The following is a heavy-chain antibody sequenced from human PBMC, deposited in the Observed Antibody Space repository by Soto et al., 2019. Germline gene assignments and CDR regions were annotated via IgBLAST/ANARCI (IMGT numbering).Heavy chain of an antibody. J-gene: IGHJ6*02. V-gene: IGHV4-34*12. CDR2: IIHSGST. D-gene: IGHD1-26*01. Sequence: SETLSLTCAVYGGSFSAYYWSWVRQPPGKGLEWIGEIIHSGSTKYNPSLKSRVTISVDTSKNQFSLKLSSVTAADTAVYYCARQRPTDGRWEFANYYGMDVWGPGTPVTVSS. CDR3: ARQRPTDGRWEFANYYGMDV. CDR1: GGSFSAYY.